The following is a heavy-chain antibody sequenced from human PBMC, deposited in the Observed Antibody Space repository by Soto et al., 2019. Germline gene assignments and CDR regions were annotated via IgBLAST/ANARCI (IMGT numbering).Heavy chain of an antibody. V-gene: IGHV1-69*02. J-gene: IGHJ4*02. CDR3: ARGLHDDSIALDDY. CDR2: IIPILGIA. Sequence: QVQLVQSGAEVKKPGSSVKVSCKASGGTFSSYTISWVRQAPGQGLQWMGRIIPILGIANYAQKFQGRVTITADKSTSTAYMELSSLRSDDTALYYCARGLHDDSIALDDYWGQGTLVTVSS. CDR1: GGTFSSYT. D-gene: IGHD3-22*01.